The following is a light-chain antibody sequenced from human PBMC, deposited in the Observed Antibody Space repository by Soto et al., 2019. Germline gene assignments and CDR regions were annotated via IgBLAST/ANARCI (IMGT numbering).Light chain of an antibody. CDR3: QAWDSSTANYV. CDR1: KLGDKY. V-gene: IGLV3-1*01. Sequence: SYELTQPPSVSVSPGQTASITCSGDKLGDKYACWYQQKPGQSPVLVIYQDSQRPSGIPERFSGSNSGNTATLTISGTQAMDEADYYCQAWDSSTANYVFGTGTKLTVL. J-gene: IGLJ1*01. CDR2: QDS.